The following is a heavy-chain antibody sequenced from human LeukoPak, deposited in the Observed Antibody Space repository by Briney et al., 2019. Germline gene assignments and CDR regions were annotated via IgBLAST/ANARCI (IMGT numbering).Heavy chain of an antibody. CDR2: IKSKGDDETT. CDR3: TTDLGITMIRGVIVY. V-gene: IGHV3-15*01. Sequence: GVSLRLSCAASGFTFTNAWMSWVRQAPGKGLEWVGRIKSKGDDETTDYGAPVKGRFTMSRDDSRATLYLQMNSLKAEDTAVYYCTTDLGITMIRGVIVYWGQGALVTVSS. CDR1: GFTFTNAW. D-gene: IGHD3-10*01. J-gene: IGHJ4*02.